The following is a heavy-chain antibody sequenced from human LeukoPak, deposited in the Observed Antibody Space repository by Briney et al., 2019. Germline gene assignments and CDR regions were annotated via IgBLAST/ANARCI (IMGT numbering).Heavy chain of an antibody. V-gene: IGHV4-39*07. Sequence: SETLSLTCTVSGGSISSSSYYWGWIRQPPGKGLEWIGSIYYSGSTYYNPSLKSRVTISVDTSKNQFSLKLSSVTAADTAVYYCARGLGQLLWFGFREVAEEFDYWGQGTLVTVSS. CDR3: ARGLGQLLWFGFREVAEEFDY. D-gene: IGHD3-10*01. CDR2: IYYSGST. J-gene: IGHJ4*02. CDR1: GGSISSSSYY.